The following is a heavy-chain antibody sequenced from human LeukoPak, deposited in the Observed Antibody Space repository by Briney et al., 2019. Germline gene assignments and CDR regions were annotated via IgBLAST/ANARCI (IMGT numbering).Heavy chain of an antibody. D-gene: IGHD3-3*01. Sequence: SETLSLTCTVSGGSISSGSYYWSWIRQPAGKGLEWIGRIYTSGSTNYNPSLKSRVTISVDTSKNQFSLKLSSVTAADTAVYYCARGKGNDFWSGYYSNWFDPWGQGTLVTVSS. CDR2: IYTSGST. CDR3: ARGKGNDFWSGYYSNWFDP. J-gene: IGHJ5*02. V-gene: IGHV4-61*02. CDR1: GGSISSGSYY.